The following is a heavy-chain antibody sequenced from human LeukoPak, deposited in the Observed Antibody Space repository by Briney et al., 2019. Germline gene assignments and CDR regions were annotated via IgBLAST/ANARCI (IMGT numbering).Heavy chain of an antibody. V-gene: IGHV4-59*01. CDR2: IYYSGRT. Sequence: PSETLSLTCTVFGGSISDYYWNWMRQPPGKGLEWIGYIYYSGRTNYNPSLKSRVSISVDTSKNQFSLKLSSVTAADTAVYYCARDFRGSVDAFDIWGQGTMVAVSS. J-gene: IGHJ3*02. CDR1: GGSISDYY. CDR3: ARDFRGSVDAFDI.